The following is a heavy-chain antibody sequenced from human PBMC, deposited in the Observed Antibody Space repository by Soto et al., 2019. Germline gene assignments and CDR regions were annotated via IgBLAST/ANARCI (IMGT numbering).Heavy chain of an antibody. V-gene: IGHV4-59*01. J-gene: IGHJ4*02. CDR3: ARGGDYGDYTSYYFDY. CDR2: IYYSGST. Sequence: QVQLQESGPGLVKPSETLSLTCTVSGGSISSYYWSWIRQPPGKGLEWIGYIYYSGSTNYNPSLKSRVTTSVDTSKNQFSLKLSSVTAADTAVYYCARGGDYGDYTSYYFDYWGQGTLVTVSS. D-gene: IGHD4-17*01. CDR1: GGSISSYY.